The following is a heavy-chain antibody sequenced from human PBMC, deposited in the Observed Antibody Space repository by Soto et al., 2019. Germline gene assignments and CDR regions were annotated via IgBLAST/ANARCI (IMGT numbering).Heavy chain of an antibody. CDR2: ISWSSDSI. Sequence: EVQLVESGGGLVQPGRSLRLSCAASGFTFDDFAMHWVRQVPGKALEWVSGISWSSDSIDSADSVKGRFTISRDNAKNSLYLQMNSLRAEDTAFYYCARGLNYGSGSYISFDAFDLWGQGTLLTVSS. D-gene: IGHD3-10*01. CDR1: GFTFDDFA. J-gene: IGHJ3*01. V-gene: IGHV3-9*01. CDR3: ARGLNYGSGSYISFDAFDL.